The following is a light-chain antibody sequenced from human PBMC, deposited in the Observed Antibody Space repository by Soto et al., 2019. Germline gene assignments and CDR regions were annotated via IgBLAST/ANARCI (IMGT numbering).Light chain of an antibody. CDR2: SDN. Sequence: QSVLTQPPSASGTPGQRVTSAWSGSSTNIESNLVYWYQQLPGAAPKFLIHSDNQRPSGVPDRFSGSKSGTSAFLAISGLRSEDEADYYCATWDDTLNAAVFGGGTKLTVL. CDR1: STNIESNL. V-gene: IGLV1-47*02. J-gene: IGLJ2*01. CDR3: ATWDDTLNAAV.